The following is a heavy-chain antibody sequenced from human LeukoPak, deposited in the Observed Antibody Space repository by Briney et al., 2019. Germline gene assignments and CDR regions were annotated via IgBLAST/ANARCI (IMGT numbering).Heavy chain of an antibody. J-gene: IGHJ5*02. CDR1: GYTFSAYH. CDR2: INPNSGGT. Sequence: ASVKVSCKASGYTFSAYHIHWVRQAPGQGLEWMGWINPNSGGTNFAPKFHGRVSMTRDTSLNTAYIELSSLRSDDTAVYYCARGDKKENLSGPSGYFDPWGQGSLVTVSS. CDR3: ARGDKKENLSGPSGYFDP. D-gene: IGHD3-10*01. V-gene: IGHV1-2*02.